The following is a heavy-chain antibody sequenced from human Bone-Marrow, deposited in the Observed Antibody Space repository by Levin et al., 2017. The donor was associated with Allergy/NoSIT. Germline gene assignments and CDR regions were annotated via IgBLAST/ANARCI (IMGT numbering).Heavy chain of an antibody. Sequence: SETLSLTCAISGDSVFSNTAAWNWIRQSPSRGLEWLGRTYFRSKWINEYAEFVKSRISVNPDTSKNQFSLHLNSMTPDDTAVYYCTRDPGRGDGMDVWGQGTTVTVSS. V-gene: IGHV6-1*01. CDR2: TYFRSKWIN. D-gene: IGHD3-10*01. CDR1: GDSVFSNTAA. CDR3: TRDPGRGDGMDV. J-gene: IGHJ6*02.